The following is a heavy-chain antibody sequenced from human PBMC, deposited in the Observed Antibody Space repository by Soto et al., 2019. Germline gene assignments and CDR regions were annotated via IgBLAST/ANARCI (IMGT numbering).Heavy chain of an antibody. CDR3: SRSLNS. J-gene: IGHJ4*02. CDR2: INQDGSEK. Sequence: GGSLRLSCAASGFTFSTYWMDWVRQTPGKGLEWVANINQDGSEKNYVDSVKGRFTIYRDNAKNSLYLQMSSLTAEDSALYYCSRSLNSWGQGTLVTISS. V-gene: IGHV3-7*01. CDR1: GFTFSTYW.